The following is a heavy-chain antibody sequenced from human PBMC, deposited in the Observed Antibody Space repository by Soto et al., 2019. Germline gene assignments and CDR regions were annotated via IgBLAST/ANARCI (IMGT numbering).Heavy chain of an antibody. D-gene: IGHD3-3*01. CDR1: GGSFSGYY. CDR3: ASVGVYYDFWSGYYGVLDY. V-gene: IGHV4-34*01. J-gene: IGHJ4*02. Sequence: QVQLQQWGAGLLKPSETLSLTCAVYGGSFSGYYWSWIRQPPGKGLEWIGEINHSGSTNYNPSLKSRVTISVDTSKNQFSLKLSSVTAADTAVYYCASVGVYYDFWSGYYGVLDYWGQGTLVTVSS. CDR2: INHSGST.